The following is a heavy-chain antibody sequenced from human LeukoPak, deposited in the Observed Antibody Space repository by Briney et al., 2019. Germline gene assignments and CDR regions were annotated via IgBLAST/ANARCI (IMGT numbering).Heavy chain of an antibody. CDR3: ARGPLPWFGELPIYYFDY. J-gene: IGHJ4*02. CDR1: GYTFTGYY. V-gene: IGHV1-2*02. Sequence: ASVKVSCKASGYTFTGYYMHWVRQAPGQGLEWMGWINPNSGGTNYAQKFQGRVTMTRDTSISTAYMELSRLRSDDTAVYYCARGPLPWFGELPIYYFDYRGQGTLVTVSS. D-gene: IGHD3-10*01. CDR2: INPNSGGT.